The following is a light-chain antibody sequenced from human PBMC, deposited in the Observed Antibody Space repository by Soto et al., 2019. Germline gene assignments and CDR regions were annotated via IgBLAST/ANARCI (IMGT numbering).Light chain of an antibody. V-gene: IGLV2-14*01. Sequence: QSALTQPASVSGSPGQSITISCTGTSSDIGGYNSVSWYQQHPGKAPKLMIYEVRNRPSGISNRFSGSKSGNTASLTISGLQAEDEADYYCSSYTSSVAHVFGTGTRSPS. CDR3: SSYTSSVAHV. CDR2: EVR. CDR1: SSDIGGYNS. J-gene: IGLJ1*01.